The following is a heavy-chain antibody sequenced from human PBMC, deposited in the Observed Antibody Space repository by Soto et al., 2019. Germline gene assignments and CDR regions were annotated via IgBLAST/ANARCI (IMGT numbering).Heavy chain of an antibody. CDR3: ARGHPSNDYGSGSSFAT. Sequence: QVHLVQSGTEVKKPGTSMKVSCRASGYTFTSYAINWVRQAPGQGLEWVGRIIAYNGNTHSAQKLQGRVTMTIDTSTRTASMELRSLRSDDTAVYYCARGHPSNDYGSGSSFATWGQGTLLTVSA. D-gene: IGHD3-10*01. V-gene: IGHV1-18*01. J-gene: IGHJ5*02. CDR2: IIAYNGNT. CDR1: GYTFTSYA.